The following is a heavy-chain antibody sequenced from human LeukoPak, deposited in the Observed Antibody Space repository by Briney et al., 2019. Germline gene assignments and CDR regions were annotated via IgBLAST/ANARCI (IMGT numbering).Heavy chain of an antibody. V-gene: IGHV3-53*01. Sequence: GGSLRLSCAASGFTVSSNYMSWVRQAPGKGLEWVSVIYSGGSTYYADSVKGRFTISRDNAKNSLYLQMNSLRAEDTAVYYCASWDSSSWYGWGQGTLVTVSS. CDR2: IYSGGST. CDR1: GFTVSSNY. CDR3: ASWDSSSWYG. J-gene: IGHJ4*02. D-gene: IGHD6-13*01.